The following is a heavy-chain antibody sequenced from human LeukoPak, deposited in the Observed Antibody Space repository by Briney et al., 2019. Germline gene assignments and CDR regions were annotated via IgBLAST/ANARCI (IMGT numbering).Heavy chain of an antibody. CDR3: ARDPRCSGGSCYVRGGMDV. D-gene: IGHD2-15*01. CDR1: GFTFSSYA. CDR2: ISGSGGST. Sequence: GGSLRLSCAASGFTFSSYAMSWVRQAPGKGLEWVSAISGSGGSTYYADSVKGRFTISRDNSKNTLYLQMNSLRAEDTAVYYCARDPRCSGGSCYVRGGMDVWGKGTTVTVSS. J-gene: IGHJ6*03. V-gene: IGHV3-23*01.